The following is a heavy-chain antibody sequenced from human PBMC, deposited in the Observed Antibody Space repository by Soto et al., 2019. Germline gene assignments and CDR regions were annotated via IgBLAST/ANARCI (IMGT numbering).Heavy chain of an antibody. V-gene: IGHV3-7*03. CDR1: AFPLSGYA. CDR3: VKGPPTPGLYY. Sequence: EVQLVESGGGLVQPGGSLRLSCVVSAFPLSGYAMNWVRQAPGKGLEWVANINRRGSEANYAASVRGRFTISRDNARNFLYLQIKSLRAEDAAVYFCVKGPPTPGLYYWGQGTLVPVPS. J-gene: IGHJ4*02. D-gene: IGHD7-27*01. CDR2: INRRGSEA.